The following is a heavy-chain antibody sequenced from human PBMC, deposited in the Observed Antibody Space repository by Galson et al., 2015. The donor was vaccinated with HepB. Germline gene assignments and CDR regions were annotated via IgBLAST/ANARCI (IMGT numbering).Heavy chain of an antibody. CDR3: ATPSAEPDGAFDI. Sequence: SVKVSCKVSGYTLTELSMHWVRQAPGKGLEWMGGFDPEDGETIYAQKFQGRVTMTEDTSTDTAYMELSSLRSEDTAVYYCATPSAEPDGAFDIWGQGTMVTVSS. CDR1: GYTLTELS. V-gene: IGHV1-24*01. CDR2: FDPEDGET. D-gene: IGHD5-24*01. J-gene: IGHJ3*02.